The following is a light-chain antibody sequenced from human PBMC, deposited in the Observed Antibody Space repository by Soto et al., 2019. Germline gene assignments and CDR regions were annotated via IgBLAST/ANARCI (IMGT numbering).Light chain of an antibody. CDR3: QQYGNSPAWT. Sequence: EIVLTQSPGTLSLSPGDRATLSCMASQSVSSNFLAWYQQKPGQAPRLLVYGASSRATGIPDRFSGSGSGTDFTLNISRLEPEDFAVYYCQQYGNSPAWTFGQGTKVEI. J-gene: IGKJ1*01. CDR1: QSVSSNF. V-gene: IGKV3-20*01. CDR2: GAS.